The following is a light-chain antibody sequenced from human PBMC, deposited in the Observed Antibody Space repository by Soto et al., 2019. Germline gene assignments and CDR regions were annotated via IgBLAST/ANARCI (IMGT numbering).Light chain of an antibody. V-gene: IGKV1-39*01. CDR3: QQRET. CDR1: QAIHSY. Sequence: DIQMTQSPSSLSASVGDRVTITCRASQAIHSYLNWYQQKPGKAPNLLIFATSTLQSGVPSRFSGSESGTDFTLTLSSLQPEDFATYYCQQRETFGPGTKVDIK. J-gene: IGKJ3*01. CDR2: ATS.